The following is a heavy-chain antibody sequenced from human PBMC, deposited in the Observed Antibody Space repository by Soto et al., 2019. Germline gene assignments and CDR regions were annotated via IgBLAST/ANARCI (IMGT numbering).Heavy chain of an antibody. J-gene: IGHJ6*02. CDR3: ARDIKIFLECLPRSKDYYYYGMDV. Sequence: AASVKVSCKASGGTFSSYAISWVRQAPGQGLEWMGGIFPIFGTANYAQKFQGRVTITADESTSTAYMELSSLRSEDTAVYYCARDIKIFLECLPRSKDYYYYGMDVWGQGTTVTVSS. V-gene: IGHV1-69*13. CDR2: IFPIFGTA. D-gene: IGHD3-3*01. CDR1: GGTFSSYA.